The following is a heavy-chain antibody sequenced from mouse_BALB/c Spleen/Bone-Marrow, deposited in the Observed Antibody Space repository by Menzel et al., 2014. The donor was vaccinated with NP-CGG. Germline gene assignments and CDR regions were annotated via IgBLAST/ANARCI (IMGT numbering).Heavy chain of an antibody. J-gene: IGHJ1*01. Sequence: VQLQQSGPELVKPGASVKISCKASGYSFTGYYMHWVKQSHGNSLDWIGYIYPYNGVSSYNQKFKGKATLTVDKSSSTAYMELRSLTSDDFAVYYCESRGEYFDVWGAGTTVTVSA. V-gene: IGHV1-31*01. CDR1: GYSFTGYY. CDR2: IYPYNGVS. CDR3: ESRGEYFDV.